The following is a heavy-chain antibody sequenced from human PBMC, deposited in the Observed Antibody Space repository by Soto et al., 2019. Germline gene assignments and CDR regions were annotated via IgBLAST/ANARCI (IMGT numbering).Heavy chain of an antibody. D-gene: IGHD5-18*01. J-gene: IGHJ4*02. CDR3: ARALSPARGYSYGHPHIPYDFDY. CDR1: GGSISSSSYY. CDR2: IYYSGST. V-gene: IGHV4-39*07. Sequence: SETLSLTCTVSGGSISSSSYYWGWIRQPPGKGLEWIGSIYYSGSTNYNPSLKSRVTISVDTSKNQFSLKLSSVTAADTAVYYCARALSPARGYSYGHPHIPYDFDYWGQGTLVTVSS.